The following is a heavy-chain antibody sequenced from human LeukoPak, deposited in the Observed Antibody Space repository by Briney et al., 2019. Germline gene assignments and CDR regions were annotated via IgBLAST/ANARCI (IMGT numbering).Heavy chain of an antibody. CDR1: GFTFGSYA. V-gene: IGHV3-23*01. D-gene: IGHD6-13*01. CDR2: ISGSGGST. J-gene: IGHJ4*02. Sequence: PGGSLRLSCAASGFTFGSYAMSWVRQAPGKGLEWVSAISGSGGSTYYADSVKGRFTISRDNSKNTLYLQMNSLRAEDTAVYYCAIELGIAAAGTYFDYWGQGTLVTVSS. CDR3: AIELGIAAAGTYFDY.